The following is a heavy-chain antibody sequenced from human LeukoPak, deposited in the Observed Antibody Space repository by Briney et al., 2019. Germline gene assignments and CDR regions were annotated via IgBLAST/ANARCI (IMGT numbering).Heavy chain of an antibody. CDR2: IYYSGNT. D-gene: IGHD2-2*01. CDR3: ARGGSNNWFYS. Sequence: SETLSLTCIVSGGSISSNSYYWGWIRQPPGKGLEWIGNIYYSGNTYNNPSLTSRVTISVDTSENQFSLKLSSVTAADTAVYYCARGGSNNWFYSWGQGTLVTVSS. V-gene: IGHV4-39*01. CDR1: GGSISSNSYY. J-gene: IGHJ5*01.